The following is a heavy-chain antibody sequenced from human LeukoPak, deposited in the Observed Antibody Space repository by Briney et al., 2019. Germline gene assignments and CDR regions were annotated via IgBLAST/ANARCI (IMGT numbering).Heavy chain of an antibody. V-gene: IGHV3-21*01. CDR2: ISSSSSYI. Sequence: PGGSLRLSCAASGFTFSRNSMNWVRQAPGKGLEWVSSISSSSSYIYYADSVKGRFTISRDNAKNSLYLQMNSLRDEDTAVYYCARGEGYYYDSSGDYWGQGTLVTVSS. CDR1: GFTFSRNS. J-gene: IGHJ4*02. D-gene: IGHD3-22*01. CDR3: ARGEGYYYDSSGDY.